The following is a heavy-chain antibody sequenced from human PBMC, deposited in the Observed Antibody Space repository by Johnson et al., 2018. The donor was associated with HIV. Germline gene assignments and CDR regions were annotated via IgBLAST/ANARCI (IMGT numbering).Heavy chain of an antibody. J-gene: IGHJ3*02. CDR1: GFTFSSYA. Sequence: QVQLVESGGGVVQPGRSLRLSCAASGFTFSSYAMHWVRQAPGKGLEWVAVISYDGNNQYYRDSVKGRFTICRDHSKNTLYLQMNSLRAEDTAVYNCARDGDDGDEADDTKGAFDIWGQGTMVTVSS. D-gene: IGHD3-9*01. V-gene: IGHV3-30-3*01. CDR2: ISYDGNNQ. CDR3: ARDGDDGDEADDTKGAFDI.